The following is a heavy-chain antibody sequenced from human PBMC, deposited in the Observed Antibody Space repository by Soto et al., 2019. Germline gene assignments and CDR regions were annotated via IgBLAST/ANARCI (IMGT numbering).Heavy chain of an antibody. D-gene: IGHD2-2*01. CDR1: GFTFSSYA. J-gene: IGHJ5*02. CDR3: ANIANCSISFIWFDP. V-gene: IGHV3-23*01. CDR2: ISGSGSGT. Sequence: EVQLSESGGGLVQPGGSLRLSCAASGFTFSSYAMSWVRQAPGKGLEWVSGISGSGSGTYYADSVKGQFTSSRDNSKKTLYLQMNSLRAEDTGIYYCANIANCSISFIWFDPWGQGTLVTVSS.